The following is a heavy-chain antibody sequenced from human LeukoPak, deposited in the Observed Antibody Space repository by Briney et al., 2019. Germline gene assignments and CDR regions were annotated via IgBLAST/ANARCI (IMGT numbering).Heavy chain of an antibody. CDR1: GFTFSSYS. J-gene: IGHJ4*02. CDR2: ISSSSSYI. D-gene: IGHD3-3*01. CDR3: ARATIFGVVLLDY. Sequence: GGSLGLSCAASGFTFSSYSMNWVRQAPGKGLEWVSSISSSSSYIYYADSVKGRFTISRDNAKNSLYLQMNSLRAEDTAVYYCARATIFGVVLLDYWGQGTLVTVSS. V-gene: IGHV3-21*01.